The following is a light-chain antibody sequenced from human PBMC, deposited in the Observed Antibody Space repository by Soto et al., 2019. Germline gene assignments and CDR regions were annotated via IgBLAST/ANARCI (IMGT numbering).Light chain of an antibody. Sequence: DVVMTQSPLSLPVTLGQPASISCRSSQSLVYSDGNTYLNWFQQSPGQSPRRLIYKVSNRDSGVPDRFSGSGSGTAFTLKISRVEAEDVGVYYCMQGTHWPRWRAFGQGTKVEIK. V-gene: IGKV2-30*01. CDR1: QSLVYSDGNTY. J-gene: IGKJ1*01. CDR2: KVS. CDR3: MQGTHWPRWRA.